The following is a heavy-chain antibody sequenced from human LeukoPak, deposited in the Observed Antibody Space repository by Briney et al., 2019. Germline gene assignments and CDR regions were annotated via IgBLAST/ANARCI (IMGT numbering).Heavy chain of an antibody. V-gene: IGHV3-7*01. D-gene: IGHD1-14*01. CDR1: GFTFSSYW. Sequence: GGSLRLSCAASGFTFSSYWTSWVRQAPGKGLEWVANIKQDGSEKYYVDSVKGRFTISRDNAKNSLYLQMNSLRAEDTAVYYCARDEPYIGFDYWGQGTLVTVSS. CDR2: IKQDGSEK. J-gene: IGHJ4*02. CDR3: ARDEPYIGFDY.